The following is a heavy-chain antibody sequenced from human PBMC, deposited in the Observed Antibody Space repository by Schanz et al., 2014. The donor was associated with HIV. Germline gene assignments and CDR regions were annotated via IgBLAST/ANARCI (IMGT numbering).Heavy chain of an antibody. D-gene: IGHD5-12*01. Sequence: QERLEQSGAEVKKPGASVKVSCKASGYTFTSYDINWVRQATGQGLEWMGWMNPNSGNTGFAQKFQGRVTMTRNTSINTAYMEVSGLKSEDTAVYYCARKMSISNQWLRALYSNYGMDVWGQGTTVTVSS. J-gene: IGHJ6*02. CDR3: ARKMSISNQWLRALYSNYGMDV. V-gene: IGHV1-8*01. CDR1: GYTFTSYD. CDR2: MNPNSGNT.